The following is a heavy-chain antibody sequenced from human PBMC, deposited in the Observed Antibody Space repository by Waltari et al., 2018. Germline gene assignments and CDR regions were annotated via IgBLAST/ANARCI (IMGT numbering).Heavy chain of an antibody. D-gene: IGHD3-3*01. CDR3: ALGWSLER. J-gene: IGHJ4*02. Sequence: QLVESGGGLVQTGGSMRRSCATSGFSFRSIWMSWVRQAPGKGPQWVANIRNDGGEIHYADAVKGRFTISRDNAKDSLYLQMDSLRGDDTAVYHCALGWSLERWGRGTLVTVSS. CDR1: GFSFRSIW. V-gene: IGHV3-7*01. CDR2: IRNDGGEI.